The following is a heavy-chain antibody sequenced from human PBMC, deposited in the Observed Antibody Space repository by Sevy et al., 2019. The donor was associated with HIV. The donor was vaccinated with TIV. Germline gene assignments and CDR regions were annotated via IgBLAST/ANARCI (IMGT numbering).Heavy chain of an antibody. CDR1: GFTFSRYG. J-gene: IGHJ4*02. V-gene: IGHV3-30*02. CDR3: AVGLLEPFDY. CDR2: IRYDGGNT. Sequence: GGSLRLSCAASGFTFSRYGMHWVRQAPGKGLEWVAFIRYDGGNTYYTDSVKGRITISRDNSKNTLYLQMASLRTEDTAVYYCAVGLLEPFDYWGQGTLVTVSS. D-gene: IGHD1-26*01.